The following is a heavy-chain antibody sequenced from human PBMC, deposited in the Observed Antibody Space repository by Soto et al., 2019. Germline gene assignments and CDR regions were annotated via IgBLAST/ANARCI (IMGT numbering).Heavy chain of an antibody. CDR3: ASSNDSSGYYYY. J-gene: IGHJ4*02. CDR2: IIPIFGTA. D-gene: IGHD3-22*01. Sequence: SVKVSCKASGGTFSSYAISWVRQAPGQGLEWMGGIIPIFGTANYAQKFQGRVTITADESTSTAYMELSSLRSEDTAVYYCASSNDSSGYYYYWGQGTLVTVSS. CDR1: GGTFSSYA. V-gene: IGHV1-69*13.